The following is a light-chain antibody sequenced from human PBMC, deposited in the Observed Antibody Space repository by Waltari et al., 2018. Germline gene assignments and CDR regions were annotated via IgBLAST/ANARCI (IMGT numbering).Light chain of an antibody. CDR1: SSDVGGYIL. CDR2: EDN. CDR3: CSYAGRSTFV. V-gene: IGLV2-23*01. Sequence: QSALTQPASVSGSLGQSITISCTGTSSDVGGYILVSWYQQHSDEVPKLLIFEDNRRPSGVSYRFSGSKSGSVASLTISGLQAEDEADYYCCSYAGRSTFVFGTGTKVTVL. J-gene: IGLJ1*01.